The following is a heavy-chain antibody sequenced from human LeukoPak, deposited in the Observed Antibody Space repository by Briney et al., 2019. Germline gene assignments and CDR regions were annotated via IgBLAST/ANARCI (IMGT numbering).Heavy chain of an antibody. J-gene: IGHJ3*02. D-gene: IGHD3-10*01. V-gene: IGHV3-23*01. Sequence: GGSLRLSCAASGFTFSSYGMSWVRQAPGKGLEWVSAISGSGGSTYYADSVKGRFTISRDNSKNTLYLQMNSLRAEDTAVYYCAKDLRYYYGSGSYYGGVHAFDIWGQGTMVTVSS. CDR1: GFTFSSYG. CDR2: ISGSGGST. CDR3: AKDLRYYYGSGSYYGGVHAFDI.